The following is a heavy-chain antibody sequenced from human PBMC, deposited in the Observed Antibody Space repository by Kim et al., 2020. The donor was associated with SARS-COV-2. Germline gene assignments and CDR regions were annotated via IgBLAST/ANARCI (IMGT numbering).Heavy chain of an antibody. V-gene: IGHV3-23*01. CDR3: AKDEGSTFGGDIGLDHYFDY. CDR2: ISGSGGST. Sequence: GGSLRLSCAASGFTFSSYAMSWVRQAPGKGLEWVSAISGSGGSTYYADSVKGRFTISRDNSKNTLYLQMNSLRAEDTAVYYCAKDEGSTFGGDIGLDHYFDYWGQGTLVTVSS. D-gene: IGHD3-16*01. J-gene: IGHJ4*02. CDR1: GFTFSSYA.